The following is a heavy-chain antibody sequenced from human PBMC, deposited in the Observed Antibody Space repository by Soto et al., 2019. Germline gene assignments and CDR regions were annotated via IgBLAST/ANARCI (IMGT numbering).Heavy chain of an antibody. V-gene: IGHV3-23*01. CDR3: AKGLVYYDY. D-gene: IGHD3-22*01. CDR2: ISDGGGST. CDR1: GFSFSSSA. Sequence: GGSLRLSCAASGFSFSSSAMTWVRQALGKGLEWVSSISDGGGSTYYADSGKGRSTISRDNSKNTLYLQMSSLRAEDTAEYFCAKGLVYYDYWGQGTLVTVSS. J-gene: IGHJ4*02.